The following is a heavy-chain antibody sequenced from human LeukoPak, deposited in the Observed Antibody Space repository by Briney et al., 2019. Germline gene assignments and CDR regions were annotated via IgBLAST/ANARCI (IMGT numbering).Heavy chain of an antibody. CDR2: IYHGGTT. J-gene: IGHJ4*02. Sequence: LSETLSLTCAVSGYSISSAYYWGWIRQPPGKGLEWIGSIYHGGTTYYTSSLKSRVTISVDTSRNQFSLKLSSVTAADTAMYYCTCDPNWVFDNWGQGTLVTVSS. V-gene: IGHV4-38-2*01. D-gene: IGHD2-21*02. CDR3: TCDPNWVFDN. CDR1: GYSISSAYY.